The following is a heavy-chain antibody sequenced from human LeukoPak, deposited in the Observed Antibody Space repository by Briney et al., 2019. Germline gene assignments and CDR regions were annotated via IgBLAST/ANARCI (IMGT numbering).Heavy chain of an antibody. V-gene: IGHV4-59*01. CDR3: ARGRLFRGGYFDY. J-gene: IGHJ4*02. Sequence: SETLSLTCTVSGGSISSYYWSWIRQPPGKGLEWIGYIYYSGSTNYNPSLKSRVTISVDTSKNQFSLKLSSVTAADTAVYYCARGRLFRGGYFDYWGQGTLVTVSS. CDR2: IYYSGST. CDR1: GGSISSYY. D-gene: IGHD2-21*01.